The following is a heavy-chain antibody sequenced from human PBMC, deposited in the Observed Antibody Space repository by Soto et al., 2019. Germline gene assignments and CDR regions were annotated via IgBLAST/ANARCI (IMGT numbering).Heavy chain of an antibody. J-gene: IGHJ4*02. V-gene: IGHV3-30-3*01. Sequence: TGGSLRLSCAASGFTFSSYAMHWVRQAPGKGLEWVAVISYDGSNKYYADSVKGRFTISRDNSKNTLYLQMNSLRAEDTAVYYCARVEQLVGGLDYWGQGTLVTVSS. CDR1: GFTFSSYA. CDR3: ARVEQLVGGLDY. D-gene: IGHD6-6*01. CDR2: ISYDGSNK.